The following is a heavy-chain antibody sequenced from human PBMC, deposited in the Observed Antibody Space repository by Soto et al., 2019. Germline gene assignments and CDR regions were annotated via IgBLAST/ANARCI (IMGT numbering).Heavy chain of an antibody. V-gene: IGHV4-31*03. Sequence: QLQLRESGPGLVQPAQTLSLTCTVAGGSITGGFSYWTWVRQHPGKGLEWVGHIYYSGTAYYNPSLKGRVALSVDPSQNRFSLKLSSVTAADTAIYFWARSLPGGTVFYMDIWGEGTTVTVSS. CDR1: GGSITGGFSY. CDR2: IYYSGTA. J-gene: IGHJ6*03. D-gene: IGHD1-26*01. CDR3: ARSLPGGTVFYMDI.